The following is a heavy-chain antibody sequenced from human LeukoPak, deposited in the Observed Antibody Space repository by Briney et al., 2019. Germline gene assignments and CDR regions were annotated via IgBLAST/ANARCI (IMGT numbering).Heavy chain of an antibody. D-gene: IGHD2-21*01. CDR3: ARVCGLDTYYYFDY. Sequence: SETPSLTCAVYGGSFSGYYWSWIRQPPGKGLEWIGEINHSGSTNYNPSLKSRVTISVDTSKNQFSLKLSSVTAADTAVYYCARVCGLDTYYYFDYWGQGTLVTVSS. CDR1: GGSFSGYY. CDR2: INHSGST. J-gene: IGHJ4*02. V-gene: IGHV4-34*01.